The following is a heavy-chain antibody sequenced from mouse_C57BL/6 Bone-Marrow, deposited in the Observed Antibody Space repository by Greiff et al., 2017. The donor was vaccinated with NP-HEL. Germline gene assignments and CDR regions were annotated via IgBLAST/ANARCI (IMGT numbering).Heavy chain of an antibody. J-gene: IGHJ3*01. D-gene: IGHD1-1*01. Sequence: EVMLVESGGDLVKPGGSLKLSCAASGFTFSSYGMSWVRQTPDKRLEWVATISSGGSYTYYPDSVQGRFTISRDNAKNTLYLQMSSLKSEDTAMYYGARHSITTVVAPFAYWGQGTLVTVSA. CDR3: ARHSITTVVAPFAY. V-gene: IGHV5-6*01. CDR1: GFTFSSYG. CDR2: ISSGGSYT.